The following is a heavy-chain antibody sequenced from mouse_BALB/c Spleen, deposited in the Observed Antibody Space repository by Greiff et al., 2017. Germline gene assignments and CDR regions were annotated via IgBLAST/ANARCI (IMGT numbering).Heavy chain of an antibody. Sequence: EVQRVESGGGLVKPGGSLKLSCAASGFTFSSYAMSWVRQTPEKRLEWVATISSGGSYTYYPDSVKGRFTISRDNAKNTLYLQMSSLRSEDTAMYYCERDEITTVVARAMDYWGQGTSVTVSS. CDR2: ISSGGSYT. D-gene: IGHD1-1*01. J-gene: IGHJ4*01. CDR1: GFTFSSYA. CDR3: ERDEITTVVARAMDY. V-gene: IGHV5-9-3*01.